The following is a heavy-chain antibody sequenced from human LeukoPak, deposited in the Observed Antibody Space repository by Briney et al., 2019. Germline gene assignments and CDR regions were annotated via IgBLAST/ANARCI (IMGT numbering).Heavy chain of an antibody. D-gene: IGHD6-13*01. CDR1: GYSFTSYW. CDR2: IYPGDSDT. CDR3: ARQIAAAGNWFDP. V-gene: IGHV5-51*01. J-gene: IGHJ5*02. Sequence: GESLKISCKGSGYSFTSYWIGWVRQMPGKGLEGMGIIYPGDSDTRYSPSFQGQVTISADKSISTAYLQWSSLKASDTAMYYCARQIAAAGNWFDPWGQGTLVTVSS.